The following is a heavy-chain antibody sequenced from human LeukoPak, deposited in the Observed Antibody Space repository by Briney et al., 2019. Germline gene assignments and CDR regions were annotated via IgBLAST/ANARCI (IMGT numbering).Heavy chain of an antibody. CDR2: IYYSGST. D-gene: IGHD5-12*01. Sequence: PSETLSLTCTVSGGSISSSSYYWGWIRQPPGKGLEWIGSIYYSGSTYYNPSLKSRVTISVDTPKNQFSLKLSSVTAADTAVYYCARVLGYGYEGDWFDPWGQGTLVTVSS. V-gene: IGHV4-39*07. CDR3: ARVLGYGYEGDWFDP. CDR1: GGSISSSSYY. J-gene: IGHJ5*02.